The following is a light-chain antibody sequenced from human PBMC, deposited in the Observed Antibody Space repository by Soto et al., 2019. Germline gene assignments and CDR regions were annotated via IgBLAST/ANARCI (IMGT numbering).Light chain of an antibody. CDR1: QSVSSSY. CDR2: GAS. V-gene: IGKV3-20*01. J-gene: IGKJ1*01. Sequence: EIVLTQSPGTLSLSPGERATPSCRASQSVSSSYLAWYQQKPGQAPRLLIYGASSRATGIPDRFSGSGSGTDFTLTISRLEPEDFAVYYCQQYGSPRTFGQGTKVDI. CDR3: QQYGSPRT.